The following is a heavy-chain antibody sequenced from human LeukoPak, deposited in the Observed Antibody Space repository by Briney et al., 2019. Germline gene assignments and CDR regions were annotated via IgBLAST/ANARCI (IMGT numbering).Heavy chain of an antibody. CDR1: GGSFSGYY. Sequence: SETLSLTCAVYGGSFSGYYWNWIRQPPGKGLEWIGEINHSGSTNYNPSLKSRVTISVDTSKNQFSLKLSSVTAADTAVYYCARGGLRYFDWLLQEFDYWGQGTLVTVSS. CDR2: INHSGST. J-gene: IGHJ4*02. V-gene: IGHV4-34*01. CDR3: ARGGLRYFDWLLQEFDY. D-gene: IGHD3-9*01.